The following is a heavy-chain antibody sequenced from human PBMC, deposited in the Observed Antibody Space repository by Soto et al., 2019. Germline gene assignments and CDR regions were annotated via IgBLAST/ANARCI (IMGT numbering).Heavy chain of an antibody. Sequence: SETLSLTCTVSSGSIVGYYWSWIRQPPAKGLQWIGFFYYSGSTTYNPSLKSRVTISPDTSKNQFSLRLSSVTAADTAVYYCARGLLWSGYDRVYGMDVWGQGTTVTVSS. CDR3: ARGLLWSGYDRVYGMDV. J-gene: IGHJ6*02. V-gene: IGHV4-59*01. CDR2: FYYSGST. CDR1: SGSIVGYY. D-gene: IGHD3-3*01.